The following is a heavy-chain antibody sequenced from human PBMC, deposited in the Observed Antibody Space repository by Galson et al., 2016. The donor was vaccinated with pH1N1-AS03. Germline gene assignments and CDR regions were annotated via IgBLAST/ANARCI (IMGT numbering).Heavy chain of an antibody. V-gene: IGHV1-8*01. J-gene: IGHJ5*02. CDR3: TRHGTKSSVMMPFGGEVSWFDP. CDR2: MNPNNGST. CDR1: GYTFTKFL. D-gene: IGHD3-16*01. Sequence: SVKVSCKASGYTFTKFLLSWVRQAPGQGLQWIGWMNPNNGSTAFAEKFLGRVTLTRDTSINTAYMELTSLSSEDSAIYYCTRHGTKSSVMMPFGGEVSWFDPWGQGTLVTVSS.